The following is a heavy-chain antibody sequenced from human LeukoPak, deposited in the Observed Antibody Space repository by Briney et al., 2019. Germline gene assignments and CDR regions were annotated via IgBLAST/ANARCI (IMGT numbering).Heavy chain of an antibody. V-gene: IGHV3-23*01. CDR2: IAGSGGST. D-gene: IGHD5-24*01. Sequence: QSGGSLRLSCAASGFTFSSYGMSWVRQAPGKGLEWVSTIAGSGGSTYYADSVKGRFTISRDNSKNTLLLQMNTVRAEDTAVYYCAKGDGGAPFESWGQGTLVTVSS. CDR3: AKGDGGAPFES. J-gene: IGHJ4*02. CDR1: GFTFSSYG.